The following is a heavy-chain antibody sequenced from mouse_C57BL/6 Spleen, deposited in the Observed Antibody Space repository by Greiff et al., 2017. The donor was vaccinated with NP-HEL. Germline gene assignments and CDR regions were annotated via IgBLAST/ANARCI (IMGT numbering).Heavy chain of an antibody. CDR1: GFSLTSYG. CDR2: IWRGGST. CDR3: AKSYYGSSYNMDY. V-gene: IGHV2-5*01. D-gene: IGHD1-1*01. J-gene: IGHJ4*01. Sequence: QVQLQQSGPGLVQPSQSLSITCTVSGFSLTSYGVHWVRQSPGKGLEWLGVIWRGGSTDYNAAFMSRLSITKDNSKSQVFFKMNSLQADDTAIYYCAKSYYGSSYNMDYWGQGTSVTVSS.